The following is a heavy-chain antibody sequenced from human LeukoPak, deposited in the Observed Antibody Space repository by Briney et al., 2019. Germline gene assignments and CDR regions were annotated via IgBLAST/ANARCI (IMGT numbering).Heavy chain of an antibody. V-gene: IGHV1-69*04. J-gene: IGHJ4*02. CDR1: GGTFSSYA. D-gene: IGHD2-2*01. CDR3: ARDSPVPDY. Sequence: SVKVSCKASGGTFSSYAIIWVRQAPGQGLEWMGRIIPILGIANYAQKFQGRVTITADKSPSTAYMELSSLRSEDTAVYYCARDSPVPDYWGQGTLVTVSS. CDR2: IIPILGIA.